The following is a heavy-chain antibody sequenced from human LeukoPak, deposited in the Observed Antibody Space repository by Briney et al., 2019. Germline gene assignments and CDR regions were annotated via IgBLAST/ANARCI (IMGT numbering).Heavy chain of an antibody. Sequence: PGGSLRLSCAASGFTFGSCWMNWVRQTPGKGLEWVANINQDGSQKFYVDSVKGRFTISRDNANNSLYLQMNSLRAEDTAVYYCARDIAPPHTYYYDSSGYLHWGQGTLVTVSS. CDR1: GFTFGSCW. CDR2: INQDGSQK. D-gene: IGHD3-22*01. CDR3: ARDIAPPHTYYYDSSGYLH. V-gene: IGHV3-7*01. J-gene: IGHJ4*02.